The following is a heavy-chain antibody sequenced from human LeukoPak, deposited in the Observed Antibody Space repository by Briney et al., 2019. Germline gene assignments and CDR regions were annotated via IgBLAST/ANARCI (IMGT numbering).Heavy chain of an antibody. CDR1: GYTFTSYG. Sequence: GAAVTVSCPCSGYTFTSYGISWVRPPPGQGLEWMGCISAYNGNTNYAQKIQGRVTMTTDTSTSTAYMELRSLRSDDTAVYYCARGTYYYDSSGYYEPPRLFDYWGQGTLVTVSS. V-gene: IGHV1-18*01. J-gene: IGHJ4*02. D-gene: IGHD3-22*01. CDR3: ARGTYYYDSSGYYEPPRLFDY. CDR2: ISAYNGNT.